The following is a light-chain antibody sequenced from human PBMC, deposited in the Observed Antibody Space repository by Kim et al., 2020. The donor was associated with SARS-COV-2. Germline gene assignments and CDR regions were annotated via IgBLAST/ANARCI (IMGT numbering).Light chain of an antibody. CDR2: GAS. CDR3: EQYFSSRPT. Sequence: EIVLTQSPGTLSLSPGERPTLSCRASQNIGGYSLAWYQQKPGQAPRLLIYGASIRASAIPDRFSGSGSGTEFTLTISGLEPEDSAIFYCEQYFSSRPTFRQGTKVDIK. J-gene: IGKJ1*01. CDR1: QNIGGYS. V-gene: IGKV3-20*01.